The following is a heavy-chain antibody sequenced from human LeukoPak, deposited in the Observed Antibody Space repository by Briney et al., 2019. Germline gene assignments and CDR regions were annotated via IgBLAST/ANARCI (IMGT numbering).Heavy chain of an antibody. V-gene: IGHV3-23*01. D-gene: IGHD1-7*01. CDR1: GFTFSSYA. J-gene: IGHJ3*02. CDR3: AKSESTGTTSPLDDAFDI. Sequence: GGSLRLSCAASGFTFSSYAMSWVRQAPGNGLEWVSAISGSGGSTYYADSVKGRFTISRDNSKNTLYLQMNSLRAEDTAVYYCAKSESTGTTSPLDDAFDIWGQGTMVTVSS. CDR2: ISGSGGST.